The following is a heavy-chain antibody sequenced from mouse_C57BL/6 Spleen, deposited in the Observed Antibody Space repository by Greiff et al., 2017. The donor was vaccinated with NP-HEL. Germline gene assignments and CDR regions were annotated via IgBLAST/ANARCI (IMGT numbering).Heavy chain of an antibody. J-gene: IGHJ1*03. Sequence: QVQLQQPGAELVMPGASVKLSCKASGYTFTSYWMHWVKQRPGQGLEWIGEIDPSDSYTNYNQKFKGKSTLTVDKSSSTAYMQLSSLTSEDSAVYYCARTDCDVWGTGTTVTVSS. CDR3: ARTDCDV. V-gene: IGHV1-69*01. CDR1: GYTFTSYW. CDR2: IDPSDSYT.